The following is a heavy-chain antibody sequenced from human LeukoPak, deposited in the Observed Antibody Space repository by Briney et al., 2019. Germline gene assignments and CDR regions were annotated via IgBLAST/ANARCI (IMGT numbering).Heavy chain of an antibody. J-gene: IGHJ4*02. CDR1: GGSISSGGYS. CDR2: IYHSGST. Sequence: SQTLSLTCAVSGGSISSGGYSWSWIRQPPGKGLEWIGYIYHSGSTYYNPSLKSRVTISVDRSKNQFSLKLSSVTAADTAVYYCARLVAATGNFDYWGQGTLVTVSS. D-gene: IGHD6-13*01. CDR3: ARLVAATGNFDY. V-gene: IGHV4-30-2*01.